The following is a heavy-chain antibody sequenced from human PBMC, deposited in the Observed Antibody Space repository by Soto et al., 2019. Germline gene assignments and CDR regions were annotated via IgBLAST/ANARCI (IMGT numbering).Heavy chain of an antibody. CDR2: ISSSSSTI. J-gene: IGHJ2*01. CDR3: ARDSRSGGSHWYFDL. D-gene: IGHD2-15*01. CDR1: GFTFSSYS. Sequence: GGSLRLSCAASGFTFSSYSMNWVRQAPGKGLEWVSYISSSSSTIYYADSVKGRFTISRDNAKNSLYLQMNSLRAEDTAVYYCARDSRSGGSHWYFDLWGRGTLVTVSS. V-gene: IGHV3-48*01.